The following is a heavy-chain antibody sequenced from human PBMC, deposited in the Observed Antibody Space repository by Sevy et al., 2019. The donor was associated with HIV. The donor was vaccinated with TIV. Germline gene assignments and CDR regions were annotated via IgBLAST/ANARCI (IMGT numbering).Heavy chain of an antibody. CDR1: GGSISGYY. CDR3: ARHEAGSGTYYNLIEY. Sequence: SETLSLTCAVSGGSISGYYWSWIRQPPGKGLEWIGYIGYTGSTNYSPSLKSRVTISVDTSKSQFSLKLNSVTAADTAFYYCARHEAGSGTYYNLIEYWGQGTLVTVSS. CDR2: IGYTGST. V-gene: IGHV4-59*08. J-gene: IGHJ4*02. D-gene: IGHD3-10*01.